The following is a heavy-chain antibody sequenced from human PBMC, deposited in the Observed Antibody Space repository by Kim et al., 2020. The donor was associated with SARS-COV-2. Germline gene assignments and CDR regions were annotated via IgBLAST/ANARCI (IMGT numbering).Heavy chain of an antibody. J-gene: IGHJ4*02. CDR3: AKEVTPYSSGWSEFDY. D-gene: IGHD6-19*01. Sequence: VKGRFTISRDNSKNTLYLQMNSLRAEDTAVYYCAKEVTPYSSGWSEFDYWGQGTLVTVSS. V-gene: IGHV3-23*01.